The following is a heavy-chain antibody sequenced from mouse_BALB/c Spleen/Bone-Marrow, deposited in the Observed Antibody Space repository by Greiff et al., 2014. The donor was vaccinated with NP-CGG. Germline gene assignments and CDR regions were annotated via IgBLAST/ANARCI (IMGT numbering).Heavy chain of an antibody. CDR3: AAYYYGSSYGFAY. V-gene: IGHV14-3*02. CDR2: IDPANGNT. D-gene: IGHD1-1*01. J-gene: IGHJ3*01. Sequence: EVQLVESGAELVKPGASVKLYCTASGFNIKDTYMHWVKQRPEQGLEWIGRIDPANGNTKYDPKFQGKATITADTSSNTAYLQLSSLTSKDTAVYYCAAYYYGSSYGFAYWGQGTLVTVSA. CDR1: GFNIKDTY.